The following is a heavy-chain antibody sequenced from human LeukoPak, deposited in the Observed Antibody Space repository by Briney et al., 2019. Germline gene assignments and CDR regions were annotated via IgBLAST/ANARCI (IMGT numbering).Heavy chain of an antibody. J-gene: IGHJ3*02. CDR1: GYTFTSYA. Sequence: ASVKVSCKASGYTFTSYAMNWVRQAPGQGLEWMGWINTNTGNPTYAQGFTGRFVFSLDTSVSTAYLQISSLKAEDTAVYYCARDSTAAGTDAFDIWGQGTMVTVSS. V-gene: IGHV7-4-1*02. CDR2: INTNTGNP. CDR3: ARDSTAAGTDAFDI. D-gene: IGHD6-13*01.